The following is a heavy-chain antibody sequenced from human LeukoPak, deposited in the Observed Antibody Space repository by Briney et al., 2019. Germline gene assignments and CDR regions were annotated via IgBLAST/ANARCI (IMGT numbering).Heavy chain of an antibody. Sequence: GGSLRLSCAASGFTFSSYSMNWVRQAPGKGLEWVSSISSSSSYISYADSVKGRFTISRDNAKSSLYLQMNSLRAEDTAVYYCARDISGIAVAFDYWGQGTLVTVSS. CDR2: ISSSSSYI. V-gene: IGHV3-21*01. D-gene: IGHD6-19*01. CDR1: GFTFSSYS. CDR3: ARDISGIAVAFDY. J-gene: IGHJ4*02.